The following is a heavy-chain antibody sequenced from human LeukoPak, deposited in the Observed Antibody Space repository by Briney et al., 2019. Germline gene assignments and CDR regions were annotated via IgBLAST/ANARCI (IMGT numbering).Heavy chain of an antibody. D-gene: IGHD3-22*01. V-gene: IGHV1-69*05. Sequence: ASVKVSCKASGGTFSSYAISWVRQAPGQGLEWMGGIIPIFGTANYAQKFQGRVTITTDESTSTAYMELSSLRSEDTAVYYCARHYYDSSGYSGYYFDYWGQGTLVTVSS. CDR1: GGTFSSYA. J-gene: IGHJ4*02. CDR3: ARHYYDSSGYSGYYFDY. CDR2: IIPIFGTA.